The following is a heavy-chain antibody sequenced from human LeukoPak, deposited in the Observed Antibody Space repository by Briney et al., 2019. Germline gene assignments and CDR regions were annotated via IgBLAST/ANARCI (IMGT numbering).Heavy chain of an antibody. CDR2: IGWNSGTI. CDR1: GFTFDDYA. Sequence: GGSLRLSCAASGFTFDDYAMHWVRQVPGKGLEWVSGIGWNSGTIDYADSVKGRFTISRDNAKNSLYLQMTSLRPEDTAFYYCAKDMSSGGGWSNWYFDLWGRGTLVTVSS. J-gene: IGHJ2*01. V-gene: IGHV3-9*01. D-gene: IGHD6-19*01. CDR3: AKDMSSGGGWSNWYFDL.